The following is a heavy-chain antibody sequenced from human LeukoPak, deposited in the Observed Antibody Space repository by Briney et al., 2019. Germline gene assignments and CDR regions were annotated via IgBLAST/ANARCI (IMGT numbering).Heavy chain of an antibody. CDR3: ARVKDSSWTGPFDY. CDR2: ISSSGSTI. CDR1: GFTFSDYY. J-gene: IGHJ4*02. V-gene: IGHV3-11*01. D-gene: IGHD6-13*01. Sequence: GGSLRLSCAASGFTFSDYYMSWIRQAPGNGLEWVSYISSSGSTIYYADSVKGRFTISRDNAKNSLYLQMNSLRAEDTAVYYCARVKDSSWTGPFDYWGQGTLVTVSS.